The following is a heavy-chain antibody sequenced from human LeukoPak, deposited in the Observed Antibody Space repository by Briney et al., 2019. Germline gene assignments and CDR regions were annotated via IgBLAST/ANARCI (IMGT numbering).Heavy chain of an antibody. V-gene: IGHV3-21*04. CDR1: GFTLSSYS. D-gene: IGHD1-26*01. Sequence: PGGSLRLSCAASGFTLSSYSMNWVRQAPGKGLEWVSSISSSSSYIYYADSVKGRFTISRDNAKNSLYLQMNSLRAEDTAVYYCAREEYGGSYYFDYWGQGTLVTVSS. CDR3: AREEYGGSYYFDY. J-gene: IGHJ4*02. CDR2: ISSSSSYI.